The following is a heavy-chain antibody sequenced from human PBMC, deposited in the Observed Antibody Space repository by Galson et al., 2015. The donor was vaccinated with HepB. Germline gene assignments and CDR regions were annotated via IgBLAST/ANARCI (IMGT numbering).Heavy chain of an antibody. CDR1: GFTFSSYS. J-gene: IGHJ4*02. V-gene: IGHV3-48*01. CDR3: ARVHPEYTSGWYRQALYYFDS. Sequence: SLRLSCAASGFTFSSYSMNWVRQAPGKGLEWVSYISSSSSTIYYAESVKGRFTVSRDNSKNTLFLQKTGPTADDTAIYYCARVHPEYTSGWYRQALYYFDSWGQGTLVAVSS. D-gene: IGHD6-19*01. CDR2: ISSSSSTI.